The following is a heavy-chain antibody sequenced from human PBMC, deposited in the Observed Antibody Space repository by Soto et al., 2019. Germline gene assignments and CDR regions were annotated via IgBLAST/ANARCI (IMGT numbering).Heavy chain of an antibody. V-gene: IGHV5-51*01. D-gene: IGHD3-22*01. Sequence: GESQKISCKGSGYTFPNYWIDWVRQMPGKGLEWMGIIYPRDSDIRYSPSFQGQVTISADKSINTAYLQWSSLKASDTAIYYCARHYYYDRRAYYAMDVWGQGTTVTVSS. CDR3: ARHYYYDRRAYYAMDV. CDR1: GYTFPNYW. J-gene: IGHJ6*02. CDR2: IYPRDSDI.